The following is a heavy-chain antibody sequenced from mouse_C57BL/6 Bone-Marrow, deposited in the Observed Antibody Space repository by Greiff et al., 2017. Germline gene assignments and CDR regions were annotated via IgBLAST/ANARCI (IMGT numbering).Heavy chain of an antibody. Sequence: EVQLQESGAELVKPGASVKMSCTASGFNFKDYYIHWVKQRTEQGLEWIGRIDPEGGGTKYDPKFQDKATMTADTSSNTAYLQLSSLTSEDTAVYYCTRSLICYDTDGWGQGTTLTVSS. V-gene: IGHV14-2*01. CDR3: TRSLICYDTDG. J-gene: IGHJ2*01. CDR2: IDPEGGGT. CDR1: GFNFKDYY. D-gene: IGHD1-1*01.